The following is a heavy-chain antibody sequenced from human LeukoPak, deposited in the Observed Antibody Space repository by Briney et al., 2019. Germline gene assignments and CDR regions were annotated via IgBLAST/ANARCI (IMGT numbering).Heavy chain of an antibody. CDR1: GFTFSSYS. J-gene: IGHJ4*02. V-gene: IGHV3-53*01. CDR3: ARRAGAYSHPYDY. D-gene: IGHD4/OR15-4a*01. Sequence: GGSLRLSCAASGFTFSSYSMNWVRQAPGKGLEWVSFIYSGGSTHYSDSVKGRFTISRDNSKNTLYLQMNSLRAEDMAVYYCARRAGAYSHPYDYWGQGTLVTVSS. CDR2: IYSGGST.